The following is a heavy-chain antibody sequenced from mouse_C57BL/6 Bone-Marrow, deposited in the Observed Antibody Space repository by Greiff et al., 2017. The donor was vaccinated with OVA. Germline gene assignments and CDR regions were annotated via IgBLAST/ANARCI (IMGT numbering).Heavy chain of an antibody. V-gene: IGHV1-81*01. CDR1: GYTFTSYG. Sequence: VQGVESGAELARPGASVKLSCKASGYTFTSYGISWVKQRTGQGLEWIGEIYPRSGNTYYNEKFKGKATLTADKSSSTAYMELRSLTSEDSAVYFCARPDYYGSSFDHWGQGTTLTVSS. J-gene: IGHJ2*01. CDR2: IYPRSGNT. D-gene: IGHD1-1*01. CDR3: ARPDYYGSSFDH.